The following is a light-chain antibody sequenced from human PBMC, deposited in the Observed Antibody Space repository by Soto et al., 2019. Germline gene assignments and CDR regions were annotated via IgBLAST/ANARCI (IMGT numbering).Light chain of an antibody. CDR2: GAA. CDR1: PSVSSSY. CDR3: QQYGSSPLT. V-gene: IGKV3-20*01. Sequence: EIVLTQSPGNLSLSPGERATLSCRASPSVSSSYLAWSQQKPGQAPRLLIYGAARRATGIPDRFSGSGSGTDFTLTLSRLEPEDVAVYYCQQYGSSPLTFGPGTQVDIK. J-gene: IGKJ3*01.